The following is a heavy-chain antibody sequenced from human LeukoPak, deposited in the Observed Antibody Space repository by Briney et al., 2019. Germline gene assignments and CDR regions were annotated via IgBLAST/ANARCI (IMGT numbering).Heavy chain of an antibody. CDR3: ASSVSSWYGD. CDR2: ISADSGDT. V-gene: IGHV1-18*01. J-gene: IGHJ4*02. CDR1: GYTFSNYD. Sequence: ASVKVSCKASGYTFSNYDISWVRQASGQGLEWLGRISADSGDTSYAQEFQGRVTMTTDTSTRTVYMELWSLRSDDTAVYYCASSVSSWYGDWGPGTQVTVSS. D-gene: IGHD6-13*01.